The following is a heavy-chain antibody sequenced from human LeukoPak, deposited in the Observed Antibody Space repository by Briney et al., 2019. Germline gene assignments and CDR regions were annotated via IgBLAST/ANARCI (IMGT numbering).Heavy chain of an antibody. J-gene: IGHJ4*02. CDR3: ARDVGSSSWYFDY. D-gene: IGHD6-13*01. CDR2: INPSGGST. V-gene: IGHV1-46*01. Sequence: ASVKFSCKASGYTFTSYYMYWVRQAPGQGLEWMGMINPSGGSTTYAQRFQGRVTMTRDTSTSTVYMELSSLRSEDTAVYYCARDVGSSSWYFDYWGQGTLVTVSS. CDR1: GYTFTSYY.